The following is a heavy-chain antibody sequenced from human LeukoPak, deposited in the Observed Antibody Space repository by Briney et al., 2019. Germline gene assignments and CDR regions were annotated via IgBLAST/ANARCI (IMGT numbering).Heavy chain of an antibody. CDR1: GFTFSSYW. V-gene: IGHV3-15*07. CDR2: IKPKTDGETT. D-gene: IGHD2-21*01. CDR3: ITPLPYSAQ. Sequence: GGSLRLSCAASGFTFSSYWMNWVCQAPGKGLEWVGRIKPKTDGETTEYAAPVKDRFSISRDDSKSMMYLQMNSLKTEDTAVYYCITPLPYSAQGGQGTLVTVSS. J-gene: IGHJ4*02.